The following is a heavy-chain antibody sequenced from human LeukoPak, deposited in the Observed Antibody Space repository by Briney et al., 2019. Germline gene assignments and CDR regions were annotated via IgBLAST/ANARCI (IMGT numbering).Heavy chain of an antibody. J-gene: IGHJ2*01. V-gene: IGHV1-24*01. CDR2: FDPEDGET. Sequence: EASAKVSCKVSGYTLTELSMHWVRQAPGKGLEWMGGFDPEDGETIYAQKFQGRVTMTEDTSTDTAYMELSSLRSEDTAVYYCATESSGYRGSYWYFDLWGRGTLVTVSS. CDR3: ATESSGYRGSYWYFDL. D-gene: IGHD6-19*01. CDR1: GYTLTELS.